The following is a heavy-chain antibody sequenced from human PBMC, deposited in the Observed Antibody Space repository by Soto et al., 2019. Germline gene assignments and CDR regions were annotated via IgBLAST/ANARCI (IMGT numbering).Heavy chain of an antibody. D-gene: IGHD2-21*02. CDR2: IYYSGST. J-gene: IGHJ5*02. V-gene: IGHV4-30-4*01. CDR3: ASYLMTAADNWFDP. Sequence: QVQLQESGPGLVKPSQTLSLTCTVSGGSISSGDYYWSWIRQPPGKGLEWIGYIYYSGSTYYNPSLKSRVTIGVDTSKNHFSLKLSSVTAADTAVYYCASYLMTAADNWFDPWGQGTLVTVSS. CDR1: GGSISSGDYY.